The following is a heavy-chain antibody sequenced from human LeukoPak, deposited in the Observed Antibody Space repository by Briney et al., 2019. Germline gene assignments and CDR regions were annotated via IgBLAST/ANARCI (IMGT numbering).Heavy chain of an antibody. Sequence: SETLSLTCAVYGGSFSGYYWSWIRQPPEMGLEWIGQIYHSGSTKYNGSLKSRVTISVDTSKNQFSLKLNSVTAADTAVYYCARGYNLFDYWGQGTLVTVSS. V-gene: IGHV4-34*01. CDR1: GGSFSGYY. CDR2: IYHSGST. CDR3: ARGYNLFDY. D-gene: IGHD5-24*01. J-gene: IGHJ4*02.